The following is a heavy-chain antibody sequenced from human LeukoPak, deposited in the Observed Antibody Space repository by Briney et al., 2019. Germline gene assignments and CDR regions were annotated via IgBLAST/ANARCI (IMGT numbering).Heavy chain of an antibody. CDR2: IIPIFGTA. CDR1: GGTFSSYA. CDR3: ARGLDDSSGYYYASNDWYFDL. D-gene: IGHD3-22*01. Sequence: ASVKVSCKASGGTFSSYAISWVRQAPGQGLEWMGGIIPIFGTANYAQKFQGRVTITADESTSTAYMELSSLRSEDTAVYYRARGLDDSSGYYYASNDWYFDLWGRGTLVTVSS. J-gene: IGHJ2*01. V-gene: IGHV1-69*13.